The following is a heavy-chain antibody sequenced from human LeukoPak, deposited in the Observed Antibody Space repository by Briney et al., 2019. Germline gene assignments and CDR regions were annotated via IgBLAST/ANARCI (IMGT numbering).Heavy chain of an antibody. J-gene: IGHJ4*02. CDR3: TKATPDSTGWIDY. D-gene: IGHD6-19*01. CDR2: IKSKTDGGTT. Sequence: GGSLRLSCAASGFTFSSYAMGWVRQAPGKGLEWVGRIKSKTDGGTTDYVAPVKGRFSISRDDAKNTLYLQMNSLKTEDTAVYYCTKATPDSTGWIDYWGQGNLVTVSS. V-gene: IGHV3-15*01. CDR1: GFTFSSYA.